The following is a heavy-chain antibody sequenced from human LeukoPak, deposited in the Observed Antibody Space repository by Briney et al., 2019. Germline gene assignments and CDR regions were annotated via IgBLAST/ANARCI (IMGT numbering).Heavy chain of an antibody. Sequence: ASVKVSCRTSGYTFTNHNIHWVRQAPGQGLEWMGVINPSGGSTSYPQKFQGRVTMTRDTSTSTVHMELSSLRSEDTAVYYCARFMTTITAFDYWGQGTLVTVSS. CDR1: GYTFTNHN. CDR2: INPSGGST. D-gene: IGHD4-11*01. CDR3: ARFMTTITAFDY. V-gene: IGHV1-46*01. J-gene: IGHJ4*02.